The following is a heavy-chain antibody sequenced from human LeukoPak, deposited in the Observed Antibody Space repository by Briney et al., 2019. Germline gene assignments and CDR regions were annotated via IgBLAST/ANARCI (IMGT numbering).Heavy chain of an antibody. Sequence: GGSLRLSCAASGFTFSSYAISWVRQAPGKGLEWVSGFSDSGDTTYYADSVKGRFTISRDNSKNTLYLQMNSLRAEDTAVYYCAKEDKYGTYRYNLFDYWGQGTLVTVSS. CDR3: AKEDKYGTYRYNLFDY. J-gene: IGHJ4*02. V-gene: IGHV3-23*01. CDR1: GFTFSSYA. D-gene: IGHD3-16*02. CDR2: FSDSGDTT.